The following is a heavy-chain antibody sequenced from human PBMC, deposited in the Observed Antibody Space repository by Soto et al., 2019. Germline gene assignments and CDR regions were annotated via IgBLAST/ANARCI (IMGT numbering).Heavy chain of an antibody. J-gene: IGHJ6*02. D-gene: IGHD4-4*01. Sequence: QVQLVESGGGVVQPGRSLRLSCAASGFTFSSYGMHWVRQAPGKGLEWVAGIWYDGSNKYYADSVKGRFTISRDNSKNTLYLQMNSLRAEDTAVYYCARGGGEYSNYGSGDYYYGMDVWGQGTTVTVSS. CDR3: ARGGGEYSNYGSGDYYYGMDV. CDR1: GFTFSSYG. V-gene: IGHV3-33*01. CDR2: IWYDGSNK.